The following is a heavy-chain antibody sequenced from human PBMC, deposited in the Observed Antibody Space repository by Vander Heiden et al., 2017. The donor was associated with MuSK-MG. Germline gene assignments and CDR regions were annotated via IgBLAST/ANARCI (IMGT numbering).Heavy chain of an antibody. J-gene: IGHJ6*03. CDR2: LKRRNTSP. Sequence: EVQLVESGGGLVKPGGSLRLSCVASGFSFSTYSMHWVRQTPGKGLEWVSSLKRRNTSPDYADSVKGRFTISRDDDKKSLYLQMKSMRVEDTAVYYCAREGLRDYYMDVWGKGTTVTVS. D-gene: IGHD3-10*01. CDR3: AREGLRDYYMDV. V-gene: IGHV3-21*01. CDR1: GFSFSTYS.